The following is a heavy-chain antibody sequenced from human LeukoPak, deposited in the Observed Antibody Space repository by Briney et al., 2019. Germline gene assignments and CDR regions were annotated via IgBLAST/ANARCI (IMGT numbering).Heavy chain of an antibody. CDR1: GFSFRNYA. CDR3: AKIAPWGAVTTTDGFDY. D-gene: IGHD4-17*01. J-gene: IGHJ4*02. Sequence: GGSLRLSCAASGFSFRNYAMSWVRQAPGKGLEWVSSISDSGGATYYADSVKGRFTISRDNSRNTLYLQLNSLGADDTAVYYCAKIAPWGAVTTTDGFDYWGQGTLVTVSA. CDR2: ISDSGGAT. V-gene: IGHV3-23*01.